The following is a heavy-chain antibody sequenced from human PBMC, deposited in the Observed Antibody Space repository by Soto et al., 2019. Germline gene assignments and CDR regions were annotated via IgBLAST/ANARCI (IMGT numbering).Heavy chain of an antibody. V-gene: IGHV1-3*01. D-gene: IGHD3-9*01. CDR1: GYTFTSYA. J-gene: IGHJ3*02. CDR3: ARVIFSGVNAFDI. CDR2: INAGNGNT. Sequence: ASVKVSCKASGYTFTSYAMHWVRQAPGQRLEWMGWINAGNGNTKYSQKFQGRVTITRDTSASTAYMELSSLRSEDTAVYYCARVIFSGVNAFDIWGQGTMVTVSS.